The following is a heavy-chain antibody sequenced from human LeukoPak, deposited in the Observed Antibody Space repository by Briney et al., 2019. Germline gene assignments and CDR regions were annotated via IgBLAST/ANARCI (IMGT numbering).Heavy chain of an antibody. Sequence: SETLSLTCTVSGGSISSSSYYWGWIRQPPGKGLEWIYSGSTYYNPSLKSRVTISVDTSKNQFSLKLSSVTAADTAIYYCASHYDILTGLAYFDYWGQGTLVTVSS. CDR3: ASHYDILTGLAYFDY. J-gene: IGHJ4*02. CDR1: GGSISSSSYY. CDR2: SGST. V-gene: IGHV4-39*07. D-gene: IGHD3-9*01.